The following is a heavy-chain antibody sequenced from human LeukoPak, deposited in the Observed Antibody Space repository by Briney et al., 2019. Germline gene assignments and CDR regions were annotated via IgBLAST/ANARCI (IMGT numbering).Heavy chain of an antibody. D-gene: IGHD3-22*01. Sequence: GASVKVSCKAAGYTFTSYAMHWVRQAPGQRLEWMGGIIPIFGTANYAQKFQGRVTITADESTSTAYMELSSLRSEDTAVYYCARVYYYDSRGYYFDYWGQGTLVTVSS. CDR1: GYTFTSYA. V-gene: IGHV1-69*13. CDR2: IIPIFGTA. J-gene: IGHJ4*02. CDR3: ARVYYYDSRGYYFDY.